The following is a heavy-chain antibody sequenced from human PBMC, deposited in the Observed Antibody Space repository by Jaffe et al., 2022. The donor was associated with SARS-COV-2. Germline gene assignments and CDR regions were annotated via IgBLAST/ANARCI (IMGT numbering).Heavy chain of an antibody. CDR2: INSDGSST. J-gene: IGHJ6*02. CDR3: ARAATMVRGADTTWYYGMDV. CDR1: GFTFSSYW. D-gene: IGHD3-10*01. Sequence: EVQLVESGGGLVQPGGSLRLSCAASGFTFSSYWMHWVRQAPGKGLVWVSRINSDGSSTSYADSVKGRFTISRDNAKNTLYLQMNSLRAEDTAVYYCARAATMVRGADTTWYYGMDVWGQGTTVTVSS. V-gene: IGHV3-74*01.